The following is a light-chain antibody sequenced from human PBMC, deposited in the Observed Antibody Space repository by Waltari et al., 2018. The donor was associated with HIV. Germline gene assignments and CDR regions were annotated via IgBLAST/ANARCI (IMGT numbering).Light chain of an antibody. CDR2: EVT. V-gene: IGLV2-14*01. CDR1: TSDVGGYYY. CDR3: SSYTSSSTVV. J-gene: IGLJ2*01. Sequence: QSALTQPASVSGSPGQSITISCTGTTSDVGGYYYVSWYQQHPGNAPKLLIYEVTNRPSGGSNRCSGSKSGNTASLTISGLQADDEADYYCSSYTSSSTVVFGGGTKLTVL.